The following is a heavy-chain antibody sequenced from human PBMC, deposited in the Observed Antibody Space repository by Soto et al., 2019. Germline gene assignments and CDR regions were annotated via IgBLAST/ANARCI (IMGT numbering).Heavy chain of an antibody. V-gene: IGHV1-69*01. CDR1: GVTFSMQC. J-gene: IGHJ4*01. D-gene: IGHD4-4*01. CDR2: IIPIFGTP. CDR3: ATNEGRHSYSFDY. Sequence: GASVKVSCDASGVTFSMQCLGWERQAPGQGLEWMGGIIPIFGTPQYAEKFQDIVTITADESTSTAYMELSSLTSEDTAVYYCATNEGRHSYSFDYYGHGTLVT.